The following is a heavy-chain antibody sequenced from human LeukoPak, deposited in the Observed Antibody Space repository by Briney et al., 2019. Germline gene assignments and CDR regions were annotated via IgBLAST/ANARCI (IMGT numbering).Heavy chain of an antibody. CDR2: IYSSGST. D-gene: IGHD5-18*01. CDR3: ARVFRGYSYGPFDY. J-gene: IGHJ4*02. CDR1: GGXISSYY. Sequence: SETLSLTCTVSGGXISSYYCSWIRQPPGKGLEWIGYIYSSGSTNYNPSLKSRVTISVDTSKNQFSLRLSSVTAADTAVYYCARVFRGYSYGPFDYWGQGTLVTVSS. V-gene: IGHV4-59*01.